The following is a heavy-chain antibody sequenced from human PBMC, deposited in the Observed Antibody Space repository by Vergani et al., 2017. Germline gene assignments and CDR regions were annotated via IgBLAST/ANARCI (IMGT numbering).Heavy chain of an antibody. V-gene: IGHV4-39*01. D-gene: IGHD6-19*01. CDR1: GASIRSSNYY. J-gene: IGHJ5*02. CDR2: IYYSGST. Sequence: QLQLQESGPGLVKPSATLSLTCSVSGASIRSSNYYWGWIRQPPGKGLEWIASIYYSGSTYYTPSLNSRVTISVDTSKNQFSLKLSSVTAGDTAVYFCARHSTVEWLVKLGWIDPWGQGILVTVSS. CDR3: ARHSTVEWLVKLGWIDP.